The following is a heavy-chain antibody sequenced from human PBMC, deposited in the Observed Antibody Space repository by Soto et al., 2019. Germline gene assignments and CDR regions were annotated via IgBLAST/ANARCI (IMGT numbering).Heavy chain of an antibody. Sequence: EVQLLESGGGLVQPGGSLRLSCGVSGFTFNDFEMNWVRQAPGKGPEWLAYIDGSGATKKYADSVRGRFTISRDKPITSLSLQMSSRSAADTAMFYCARGIGRSTYWGQGMLASGSS. CDR2: IDGSGATK. J-gene: IGHJ4*02. D-gene: IGHD3-10*01. V-gene: IGHV3-48*03. CDR3: ARGIGRSTY. CDR1: GFTFNDFE.